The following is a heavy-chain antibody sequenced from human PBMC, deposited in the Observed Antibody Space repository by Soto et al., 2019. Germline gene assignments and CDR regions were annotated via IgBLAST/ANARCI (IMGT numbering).Heavy chain of an antibody. J-gene: IGHJ6*02. Sequence: EVQLVESGGGLVKPGGSLRLSCAASGFTFSSYSMNWVRQAPGKGLEWVSSISSSSSYIYYADSVKGRFTISRDNAKNAQYLQMNCMRAEDTAVYYCARDHAYYDFWSGYHVDNYYGMDVWGQGTTVTVSS. D-gene: IGHD3-3*01. CDR1: GFTFSSYS. V-gene: IGHV3-21*01. CDR2: ISSSSSYI. CDR3: ARDHAYYDFWSGYHVDNYYGMDV.